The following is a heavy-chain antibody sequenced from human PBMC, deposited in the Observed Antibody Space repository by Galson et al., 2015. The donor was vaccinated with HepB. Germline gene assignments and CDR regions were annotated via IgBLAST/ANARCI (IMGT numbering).Heavy chain of an antibody. D-gene: IGHD2-2*01. Sequence: QSGAEVKKPGESLKISCKGSGYSFTSYWIGWVRQMPGKGLEWMGIIYPGDSDTRYSPSFQGQVTISADKSISTAYLQWSSLKASDTAMYYCARALTIVPAASSYWYFDLWGRGTLVTVSS. CDR1: GYSFTSYW. J-gene: IGHJ2*01. CDR3: ARALTIVPAASSYWYFDL. CDR2: IYPGDSDT. V-gene: IGHV5-51*01.